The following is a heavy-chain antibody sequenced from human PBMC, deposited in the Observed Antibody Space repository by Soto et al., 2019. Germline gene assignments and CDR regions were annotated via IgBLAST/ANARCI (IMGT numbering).Heavy chain of an antibody. J-gene: IGHJ4*02. CDR3: AKAQDITIFGVVMLIDY. CDR1: GFTFSSYA. D-gene: IGHD3-3*01. CDR2: ISGSGGST. V-gene: IGHV3-23*01. Sequence: GGSLRLSCAASGFTFSSYAMSWVRQAPGKGLEWVSAISGSGGSTYYADSVKGRFTISRDNSKNTLYLQMNSLRAGDTAVYYCAKAQDITIFGVVMLIDYWGQGTLVTVSS.